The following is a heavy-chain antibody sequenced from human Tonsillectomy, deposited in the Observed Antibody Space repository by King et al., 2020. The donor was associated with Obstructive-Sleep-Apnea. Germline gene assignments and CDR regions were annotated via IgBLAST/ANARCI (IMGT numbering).Heavy chain of an antibody. V-gene: IGHV2-26*01. Sequence: TLQESGPVLVKPPETLTLTCTVSGFSLSDTRMGVSWIRQPPGKALEWLAHIFSNDEKSYSTSLKSRLTISKDTSKSQVVLTMTNMDPVDTATYYCARIPDYSGNSGSYWGQGTLVTVSS. CDR3: ARIPDYSGNSGSY. CDR1: GFSLSDTRMG. D-gene: IGHD4-23*01. CDR2: IFSNDEK. J-gene: IGHJ4*02.